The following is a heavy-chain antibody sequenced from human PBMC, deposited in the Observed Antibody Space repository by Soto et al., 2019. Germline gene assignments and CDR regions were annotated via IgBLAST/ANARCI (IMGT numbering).Heavy chain of an antibody. CDR2: IIPIFGTA. V-gene: IGHV1-69*13. CDR3: ASGSIVVLSAAPASSYYDIVS. J-gene: IGHJ5*01. CDR1: GGTFSSYA. D-gene: IGHD2-2*01. Sequence: SVKVSCKASGGTFSSYAISWVRQAPGQGLEWMGGIIPIFGTANYAQKFQGRVTITADESTSTAYMELSSLRSEDTAVYYCASGSIVVLSAAPASSYYDIVSWGQGPPVTV.